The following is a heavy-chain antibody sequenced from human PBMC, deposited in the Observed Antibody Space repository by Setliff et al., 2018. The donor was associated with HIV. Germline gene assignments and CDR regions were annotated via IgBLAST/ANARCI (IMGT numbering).Heavy chain of an antibody. Sequence: ASVKVSCKASGYTFSSHDINWVRQVTGQGLEWMGWMNPGSGNTGYSHKFQGRVNMTRNTSIITAYMELNSLESEYTAVYYCARDGAVVGTSRPHFDDWGQGPLVTVSS. CDR1: GYTFSSHD. CDR2: MNPGSGNT. V-gene: IGHV1-8*01. D-gene: IGHD6-19*01. CDR3: ARDGAVVGTSRPHFDD. J-gene: IGHJ4*02.